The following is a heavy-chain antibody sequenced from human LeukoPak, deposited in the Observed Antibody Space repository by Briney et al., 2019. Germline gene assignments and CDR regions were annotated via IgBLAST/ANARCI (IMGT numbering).Heavy chain of an antibody. D-gene: IGHD4-17*01. V-gene: IGHV5-51*01. CDR1: GYSFTSYW. J-gene: IGHJ4*02. CDR3: ARQGWDYGDPAGSPYYSDY. CDR2: IYPGDSDT. Sequence: KYGASLKISCKGSGYSFTSYWISWVRQLPGKGLEWMGIIYPGDSDTRYSPSFQGQVTISADKSISTAYLQWSSLKASDTAMYYCARQGWDYGDPAGSPYYSDYWGQGTLVTVSS.